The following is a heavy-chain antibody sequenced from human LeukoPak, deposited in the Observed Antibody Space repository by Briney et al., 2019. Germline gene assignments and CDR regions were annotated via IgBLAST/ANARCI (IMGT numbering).Heavy chain of an antibody. J-gene: IGHJ6*02. D-gene: IGHD3-10*01. Sequence: SVKVSCKASGGTFSNYAISWVRQAPGQGLEWMGRIIPILGIADYAQKFPGRFTITADISTSTVYMELSSLRSEDTAVFYCARSKGHYGSGHPHYYGMDVWGQGTTVTVSS. V-gene: IGHV1-69*04. CDR2: IIPILGIA. CDR3: ARSKGHYGSGHPHYYGMDV. CDR1: GGTFSNYA.